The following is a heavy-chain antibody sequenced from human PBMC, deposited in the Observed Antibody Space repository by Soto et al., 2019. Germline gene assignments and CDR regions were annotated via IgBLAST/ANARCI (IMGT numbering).Heavy chain of an antibody. Sequence: QVQLVQSGAEVKKPGSSVKVSCKASGGTFSSYTISWVRQAPGQGLEWMGRIIPILGIANYAQKFQGRVTITADKSTSTAYMELSSLRSEDTAVYYCARDGYCSGGSCYSVYWGQGTLVTVSS. CDR3: ARDGYCSGGSCYSVY. D-gene: IGHD2-15*01. CDR2: IIPILGIA. J-gene: IGHJ4*02. V-gene: IGHV1-69*08. CDR1: GGTFSSYT.